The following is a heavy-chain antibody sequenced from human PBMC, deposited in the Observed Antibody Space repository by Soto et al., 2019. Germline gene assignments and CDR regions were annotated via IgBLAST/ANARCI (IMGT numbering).Heavy chain of an antibody. Sequence: TGGSLRLSCAASGFTFSSYAMSWVRQAPGKGLEWVSAISGSGGSTYYADSVKGRFTISRDNSKNTLYLQMNSLRAEDTAVYYGAKDLYSSSSIYYYYYGMDVWGQGTTVTVSS. CDR1: GFTFSSYA. CDR3: AKDLYSSSSIYYYYYGMDV. D-gene: IGHD6-13*01. CDR2: ISGSGGST. J-gene: IGHJ6*02. V-gene: IGHV3-23*01.